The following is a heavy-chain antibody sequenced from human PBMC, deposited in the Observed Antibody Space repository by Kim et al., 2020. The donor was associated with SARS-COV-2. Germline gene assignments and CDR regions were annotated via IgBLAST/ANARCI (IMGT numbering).Heavy chain of an antibody. CDR2: T. CDR3: ARHSHLELHY. V-gene: IGHV4-39*01. D-gene: IGHD1-7*01. Sequence: TYYNPSLKSRVTISVDTSKNQFSLKLSSVTAADTAVYYCARHSHLELHYWGQGTLVTVSS. J-gene: IGHJ4*02.